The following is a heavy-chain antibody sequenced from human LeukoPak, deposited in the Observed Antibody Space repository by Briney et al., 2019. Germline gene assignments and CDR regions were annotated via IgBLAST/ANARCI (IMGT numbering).Heavy chain of an antibody. CDR3: ARDGQDFWSGYNFDY. J-gene: IGHJ4*02. D-gene: IGHD3-3*01. CDR1: GFTFSSYA. Sequence: GGSLRLSCAASGFTFSSYAMHWVRQAPGKGLEWVAVISYDGSNKYYADSVKGRFTISRDNSKNTLYLQMNSLRAEDTAVYYCARDGQDFWSGYNFDYWGQGTLVTASS. CDR2: ISYDGSNK. V-gene: IGHV3-30-3*01.